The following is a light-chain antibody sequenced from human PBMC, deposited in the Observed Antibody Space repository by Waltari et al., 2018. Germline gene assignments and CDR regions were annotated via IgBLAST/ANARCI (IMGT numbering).Light chain of an antibody. CDR3: QQSYSTPPT. Sequence: DIQMTQSPSSLSASVGARVTITCRASQRISNYLNWYQQKPGKAPKLLIYAASSLQSGVPSRFSGSGSGTDFTLTISSLQPEDFSTYYCQQSYSTPPTFGQGTKVEIK. CDR1: QRISNY. J-gene: IGKJ1*01. V-gene: IGKV1-39*01. CDR2: AAS.